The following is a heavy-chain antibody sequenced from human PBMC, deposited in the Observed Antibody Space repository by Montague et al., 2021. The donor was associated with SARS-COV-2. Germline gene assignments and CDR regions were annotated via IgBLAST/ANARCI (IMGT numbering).Heavy chain of an antibody. Sequence: SETLSLTCTVSGGSINSSSYYWGWIRQPPGKGLEWIGSIYYSGSTYYNPSLKSRVTISVDTSKNQFSLKLSSVTAADTAVYYCARGVTMIVVVMRYNWFDPWGQGTLVTVSS. D-gene: IGHD3-22*01. CDR3: ARGVTMIVVVMRYNWFDP. J-gene: IGHJ5*02. V-gene: IGHV4-39*01. CDR1: GGSINSSSYY. CDR2: IYYSGST.